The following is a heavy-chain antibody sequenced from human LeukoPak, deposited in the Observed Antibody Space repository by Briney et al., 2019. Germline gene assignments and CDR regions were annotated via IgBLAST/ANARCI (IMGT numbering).Heavy chain of an antibody. Sequence: GESLKISCKGSGYSFTSYWIGWVRQMPGKGLEWMGIIYPGDSDTRYSPSFQGQVTISADKSISTACLQWSSLKASDTAVYYCARSARHLGYCSSTSCHDAFDIWGQGTMVTVSS. CDR2: IYPGDSDT. CDR3: ARSARHLGYCSSTSCHDAFDI. D-gene: IGHD2-2*01. J-gene: IGHJ3*02. V-gene: IGHV5-51*01. CDR1: GYSFTSYW.